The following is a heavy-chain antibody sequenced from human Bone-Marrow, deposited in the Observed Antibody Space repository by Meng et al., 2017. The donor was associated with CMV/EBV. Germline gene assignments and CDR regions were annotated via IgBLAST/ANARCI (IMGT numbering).Heavy chain of an antibody. V-gene: IGHV3-48*04. D-gene: IGHD7-27*01. CDR3: ARGVSNWVEKRFVY. J-gene: IGHJ4*02. Sequence: GGSLRLSCAASGFTFSSYSMNWVRQAPGKGLEWVSYISSSSSTIYYADSVKGRFTISRDNAKNSLYLQMNSLRAEDTAVYYCARGVSNWVEKRFVYWGQGTLVTVSS. CDR2: ISSSSSTI. CDR1: GFTFSSYS.